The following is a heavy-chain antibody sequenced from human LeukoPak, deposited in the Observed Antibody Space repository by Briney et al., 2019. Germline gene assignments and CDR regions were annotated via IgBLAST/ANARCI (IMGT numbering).Heavy chain of an antibody. CDR1: HDSITSES. CDR3: AREPYSSSWNNWFDP. CDR2: IYHAGST. D-gene: IGHD6-13*01. V-gene: IGHV4-59*12. J-gene: IGHJ5*02. Sequence: SKTLSLTCTVSHDSITSESWSWIRQPPGKALERLGYIYHAGSTKYNPSLKSRVTMSVDTSKNQFSLKLSSVTAADTAVYYCAREPYSSSWNNWFDPWGQGTLVTVSS.